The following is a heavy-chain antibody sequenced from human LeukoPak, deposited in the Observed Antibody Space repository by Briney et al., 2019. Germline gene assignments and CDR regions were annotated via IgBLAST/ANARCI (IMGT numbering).Heavy chain of an antibody. CDR1: GFTFSSYG. V-gene: IGHV3-30*02. CDR2: IRYDGSNK. Sequence: GGSLRLSCAASGFTFSSYGMHWVRQAPGKGLEWVAFIRYDGSNKYYADSVKGRFTISRDNSKNTLYLQMNSLRAEDTAVYYCAKDPAKYQLLGNYMDVWGKGTMVTVSS. CDR3: AKDPAKYQLLGNYMDV. J-gene: IGHJ6*03. D-gene: IGHD2-2*01.